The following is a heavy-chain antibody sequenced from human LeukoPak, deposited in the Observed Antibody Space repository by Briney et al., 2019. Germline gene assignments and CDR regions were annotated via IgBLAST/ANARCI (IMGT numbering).Heavy chain of an antibody. J-gene: IGHJ6*03. CDR1: GYTFTTYN. D-gene: IGHD5-24*01. V-gene: IGHV1-8*03. CDR2: MNPNSGNT. Sequence: ASVKVSCKASGYTFTTYNIHWVRQATGQGLEWMGWMNPNSGNTGYAQKFQGRVTITRNTSISTAYMELSSLRSEDTAVYYCARGHAGYNKYYYYYMDVWGKGTTVTVSS. CDR3: ARGHAGYNKYYYYYMDV.